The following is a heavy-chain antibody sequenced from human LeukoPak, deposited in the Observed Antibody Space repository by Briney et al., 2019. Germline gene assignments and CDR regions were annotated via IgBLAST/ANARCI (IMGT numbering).Heavy chain of an antibody. J-gene: IGHJ3*02. CDR3: ARDSIFGVVHRGAFDI. CDR1: GGSISSGSYY. V-gene: IGHV4-61*02. D-gene: IGHD3-3*02. Sequence: SQTLSFTCTVSGGSISSGSYYWSWIRQPAGKGLEWIGRIYTSGSTSYNPSLKSRVTISVDTSKNQFSLKLSSVTAADTAVYYCARDSIFGVVHRGAFDIWGQGTMVTVSS. CDR2: IYTSGST.